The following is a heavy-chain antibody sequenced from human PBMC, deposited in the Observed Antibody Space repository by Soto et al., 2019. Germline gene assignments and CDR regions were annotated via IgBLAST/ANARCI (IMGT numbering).Heavy chain of an antibody. Sequence: QVQLVQSGAEVKKPGSSVKVSCKASGGTFSSYAISWVRQAPGQGLEWMGGIIPIFGTANYAQKFQGRVTITADESTSTAYMELSSLRSEDTAVYYCARVPPDYDFWSGYSENYYYYGMDVWGQGTTVTVSS. CDR2: IIPIFGTA. V-gene: IGHV1-69*01. CDR1: GGTFSSYA. J-gene: IGHJ6*02. D-gene: IGHD3-3*01. CDR3: ARVPPDYDFWSGYSENYYYYGMDV.